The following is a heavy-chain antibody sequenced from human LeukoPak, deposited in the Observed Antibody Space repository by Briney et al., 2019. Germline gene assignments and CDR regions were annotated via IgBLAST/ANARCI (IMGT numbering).Heavy chain of an antibody. CDR3: ARGHPAAMDV. D-gene: IGHD6-25*01. J-gene: IGHJ6*03. CDR1: GGSIRSSTYY. V-gene: IGHV4-61*05. Sequence: SETLSLTCTVSGGSIRSSTYYWGWIRQPPGKGLEWIGYIYYSGGTIYNPSLKSRVTISMDTSKNQFSLNLRSVTAADTAVFYCARGHPAAMDVWGKGTTDTISS. CDR2: IYYSGGT.